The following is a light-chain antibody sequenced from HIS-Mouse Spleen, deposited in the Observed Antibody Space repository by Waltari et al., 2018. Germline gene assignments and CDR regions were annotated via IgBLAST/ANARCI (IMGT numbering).Light chain of an antibody. Sequence: DIQMTQSPSTLSVSVGDRVTITCRASQSISSWLAWYQQKPGKAPKLLIYKASSLESGVPSRFSGSGSGTEFTLTISSLQPDDFATYYCQQYNSYSGTFGQGTKVEIK. CDR2: KAS. V-gene: IGKV1-5*03. CDR1: QSISSW. J-gene: IGKJ1*01. CDR3: QQYNSYSGT.